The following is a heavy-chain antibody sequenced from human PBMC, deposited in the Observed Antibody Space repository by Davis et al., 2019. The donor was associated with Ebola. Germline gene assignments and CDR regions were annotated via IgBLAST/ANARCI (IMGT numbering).Heavy chain of an antibody. CDR1: GGTFSSYA. Sequence: SVKVSCKASGGTFSSYAISWVRQAPGQGLEWMGGIIPIFGTANYAQKFQGRVTITADESTSTAYMELSSLRSEDTAVYYCARYYYDSSGYYYWFDPWGQGTLVTVSS. V-gene: IGHV1-69*13. J-gene: IGHJ5*02. D-gene: IGHD3-22*01. CDR2: IIPIFGTA. CDR3: ARYYYDSSGYYYWFDP.